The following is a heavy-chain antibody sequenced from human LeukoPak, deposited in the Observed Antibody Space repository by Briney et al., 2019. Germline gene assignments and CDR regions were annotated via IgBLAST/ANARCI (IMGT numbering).Heavy chain of an antibody. J-gene: IGHJ3*02. D-gene: IGHD3-22*01. CDR3: ARDHYDSREDAFDI. Sequence: ASVTVSCKASGGTFSSYAISWVRQAPGQGLEWMGGIIPIFGTANYAQKFQGRVTITADESTSTAYMELSSLRSEDTAVYYCARDHYDSREDAFDIWGQGTMVTVSS. CDR1: GGTFSSYA. CDR2: IIPIFGTA. V-gene: IGHV1-69*13.